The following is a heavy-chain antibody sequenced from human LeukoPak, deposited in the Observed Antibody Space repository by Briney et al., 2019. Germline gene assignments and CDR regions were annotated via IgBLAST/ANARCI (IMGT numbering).Heavy chain of an antibody. J-gene: IGHJ4*02. CDR3: ATMVRGASFDY. CDR1: GYTFTGYY. D-gene: IGHD3-10*01. CDR2: INPSGGST. V-gene: IGHV1-2*02. Sequence: ASVKVSCKASGYTFTGYYMHWVRQAPGQGLEWMGIINPSGGSTSYAQKFQGRVTMTRDTSISTAYMELSRLRSDDTAVYYCATMVRGASFDYWGQGTLVTVSS.